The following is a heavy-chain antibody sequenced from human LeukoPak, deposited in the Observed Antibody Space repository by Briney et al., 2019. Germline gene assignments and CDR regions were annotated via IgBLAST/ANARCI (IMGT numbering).Heavy chain of an antibody. CDR3: ATDNWYVMNL. V-gene: IGHV3-74*01. CDR1: RFTGPPFSSHW. CDR2: INGDGTMT. J-gene: IGHJ6*02. D-gene: IGHD1-20*01. Sequence: GGSLRLSCAASRFTGPPFSSHWMNWVRQAPGKGLMWVAHINGDGTMTTYADSVEGRFTISRDNAKNTLFLQMDSLRVEDTAVYYCATDNWYVMNLWGQGTTVTVSS.